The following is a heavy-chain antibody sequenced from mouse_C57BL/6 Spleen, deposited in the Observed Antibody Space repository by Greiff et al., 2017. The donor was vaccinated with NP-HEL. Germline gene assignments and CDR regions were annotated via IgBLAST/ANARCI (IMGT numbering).Heavy chain of an antibody. CDR1: GYTFTNYW. CDR2: IYPGGGYT. CDR3: ARKENYYLDY. J-gene: IGHJ2*01. V-gene: IGHV1-63*01. Sequence: VKLQQSGAELVRPGTSVKMSCKASGYTFTNYWIGWAKQRPGHGLEWIGDIYPGGGYTNYNEKFKGKATLTADKSSSTAYMQFSSLTSEDSAIYYCARKENYYLDYWGQGTTLTVSS.